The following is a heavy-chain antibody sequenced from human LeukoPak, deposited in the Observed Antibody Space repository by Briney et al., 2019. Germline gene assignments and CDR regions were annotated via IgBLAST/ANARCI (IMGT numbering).Heavy chain of an antibody. J-gene: IGHJ6*02. CDR3: AKVLDYYGSGSLDV. V-gene: IGHV4-59*08. Sequence: PSETLSLTCTVSGGSISSYYWSWIRQPPGKGLEWIGYIYYSGSTNYNPSLKSRVTISVDTSKNQFSLKLSSVTAADTAVYYCAKVLDYYGSGSLDVWGQGTTVTVSS. CDR2: IYYSGST. D-gene: IGHD3-10*01. CDR1: GGSISSYY.